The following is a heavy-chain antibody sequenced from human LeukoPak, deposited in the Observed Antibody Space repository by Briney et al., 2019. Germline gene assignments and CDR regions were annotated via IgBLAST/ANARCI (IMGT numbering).Heavy chain of an antibody. CDR3: ARTTNYYGGKGSDY. CDR1: GGSISSGGYY. V-gene: IGHV4-31*03. CDR2: IYYSGST. D-gene: IGHD4-23*01. Sequence: SQTLSLTCTVSGGSISSGGYYWSWIRQHPGKGLEWIGYIYYSGSTNYNPSLKSRVTISVDTSKNQFSLKLSSVTAADTAVYYCARTTNYYGGKGSDYWGQGTLVTVSS. J-gene: IGHJ4*02.